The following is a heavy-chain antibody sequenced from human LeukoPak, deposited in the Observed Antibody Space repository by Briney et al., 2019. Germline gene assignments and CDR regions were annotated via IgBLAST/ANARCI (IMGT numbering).Heavy chain of an antibody. J-gene: IGHJ4*02. CDR1: GFTFSSYA. CDR2: ISGSGGST. Sequence: GGSLRLSCAASGFTFSSYAMSWVRQAPGQGLEWVSSISGSGGSTNYAVSVKGRFTISRDNSKNTLYLRMNSLRAEDTAVYYCAKVATMAFRPVDFWGQGTLVAVSS. CDR3: AKVATMAFRPVDF. D-gene: IGHD5-24*01. V-gene: IGHV3-23*01.